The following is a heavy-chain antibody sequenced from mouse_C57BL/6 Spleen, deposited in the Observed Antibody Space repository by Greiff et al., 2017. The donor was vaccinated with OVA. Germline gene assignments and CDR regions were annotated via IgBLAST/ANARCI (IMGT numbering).Heavy chain of an antibody. Sequence: EVQLQQSGPELVKPGASVKIPCKASGYTFTDYNMDWVKQSHGKSLEWIGDINPNNGGTIYNQKFKGKATLTVDKSSSTAYMELRSLTSEDTAVYYCARSHYYGSSYVYAMDYWGQGTSVTVSS. CDR2: INPNNGGT. D-gene: IGHD1-1*01. J-gene: IGHJ4*01. CDR3: ARSHYYGSSYVYAMDY. CDR1: GYTFTDYN. V-gene: IGHV1-18*01.